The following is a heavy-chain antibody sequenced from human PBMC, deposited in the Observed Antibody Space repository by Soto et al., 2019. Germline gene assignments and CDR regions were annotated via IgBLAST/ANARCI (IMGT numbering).Heavy chain of an antibody. CDR1: GLNFGRYG. D-gene: IGHD2-15*01. J-gene: IGHJ3*01. CDR3: SKPLRMVDPVDACNV. CDR2: LSASGDKT. Sequence: EVQLLESGGGLVQPGGSLRLSCGASGLNFGRYGMNWVRQATQRGLEWVSGLSASGDKTHYADCVRCRCTIFRDNSKNRVYIQMNSVRAEDTAICVGSKPLRMVDPVDACNVWGQGTVVSVSS. V-gene: IGHV3-23*01.